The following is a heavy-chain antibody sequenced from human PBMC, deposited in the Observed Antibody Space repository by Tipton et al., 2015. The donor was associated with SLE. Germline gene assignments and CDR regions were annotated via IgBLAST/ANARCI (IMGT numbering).Heavy chain of an antibody. CDR1: GYSISSGFY. Sequence: TLSLTCSVSGYSISSGFYWGWIRQPPGKGLEWIGSIYHSGSTNYNPSLKSRVTISVDTSKNQFSLKLSSVTAADTAVYYCARGGLTYGYYYYMDVWGKGTTVTVSS. CDR3: ARGGLTYGYYYYMDV. J-gene: IGHJ6*03. CDR2: IYHSGST. D-gene: IGHD2-21*02. V-gene: IGHV4-38-2*02.